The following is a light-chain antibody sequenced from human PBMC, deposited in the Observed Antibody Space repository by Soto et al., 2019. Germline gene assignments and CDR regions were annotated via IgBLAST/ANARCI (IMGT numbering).Light chain of an antibody. Sequence: EIVMTQSPGTLSVSPGERATLSCRASLSVSTNLAWYQQKPGQAPRLLIYGASTRATGIPARFSGSGSGTEFTLTISSLQSEDFAVYYCQQYKKWPRTFGHGTKVDIK. V-gene: IGKV3-15*01. CDR2: GAS. J-gene: IGKJ1*01. CDR3: QQYKKWPRT. CDR1: LSVSTN.